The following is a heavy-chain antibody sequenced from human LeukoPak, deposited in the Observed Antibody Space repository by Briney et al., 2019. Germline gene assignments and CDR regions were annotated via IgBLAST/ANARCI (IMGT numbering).Heavy chain of an antibody. CDR3: AKDLEFTTIYSTPEPDAFDI. Sequence: GGSLRLSCAASGFTFSSYGMHWVRQAPGKGLEWVAFIRYDGSNKYYADSVKGRFTISRDNSKNTLYLQMNSLRAEDTAVYYCAKDLEFTTIYSTPEPDAFDIWGQGTMVTVSS. D-gene: IGHD6-13*01. J-gene: IGHJ3*02. V-gene: IGHV3-30*02. CDR1: GFTFSSYG. CDR2: IRYDGSNK.